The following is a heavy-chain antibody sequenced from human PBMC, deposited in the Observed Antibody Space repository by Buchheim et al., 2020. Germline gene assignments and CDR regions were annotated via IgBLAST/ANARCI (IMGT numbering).Heavy chain of an antibody. V-gene: IGHV4-34*01. CDR3: ARRLGSSWTRGPYYYYGMDV. Sequence: QVQLQQWGAGLLKPSETLSLTCAVYGGSFSGYYWSWIRQPPGKGLEWIGEINHSGSTNYNPSLKSRVTISVDTSKNQFSLKLSSVTAADTAVYYGARRLGSSWTRGPYYYYGMDVWGQGTT. CDR2: INHSGST. D-gene: IGHD6-13*01. CDR1: GGSFSGYY. J-gene: IGHJ6*02.